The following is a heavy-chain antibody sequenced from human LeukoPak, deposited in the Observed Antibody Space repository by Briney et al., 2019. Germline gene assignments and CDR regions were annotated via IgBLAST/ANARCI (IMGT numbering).Heavy chain of an antibody. CDR3: ARGDTIGPPNAFDI. Sequence: ASVKVSCKASGYTFTSYGISWVRQSPGQGLEWMGWISAYNGNTNYAQKLQGRVTMTTDTSTSTAYMELRSLRSDDTAVYYCARGDTIGPPNAFDIWVQGTMVTVSS. J-gene: IGHJ3*02. D-gene: IGHD3-16*01. V-gene: IGHV1-18*01. CDR1: GYTFTSYG. CDR2: ISAYNGNT.